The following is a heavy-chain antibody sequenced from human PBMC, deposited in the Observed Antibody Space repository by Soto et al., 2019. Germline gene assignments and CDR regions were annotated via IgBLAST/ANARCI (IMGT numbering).Heavy chain of an antibody. CDR3: AKDRALENQTPYGMDV. V-gene: IGHV3-23*01. CDR2: ISGRGDHK. J-gene: IGHJ6*02. CDR1: PITVYNFAA. Sequence: EMQLLESGGGLGQPGGSLRLSCVASPITVYNFAAMSWVRQAPESGLEWVSTISGRGDHKYYADSVKGRFTISRDNSKNRLYLQMDGLRVEDTAVYYWAKDRALENQTPYGMDVWGQGTTVTV. D-gene: IGHD2-2*01.